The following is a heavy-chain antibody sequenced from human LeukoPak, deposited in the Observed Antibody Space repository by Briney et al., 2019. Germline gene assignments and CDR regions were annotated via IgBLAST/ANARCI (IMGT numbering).Heavy chain of an antibody. J-gene: IGHJ4*02. CDR1: GGSISSGDYY. CDR2: IYYSGST. V-gene: IGHV4-30-4*01. Sequence: SETLSLTCTVSGGSISSGDYYWSWLRQPPGKGLEWIGYIYYSGSTYYNPSLKSRVTISVDTSKNQFSLKLSSVTAADTAVYYCAAATGTNHFDYWGQGTLVTVSS. CDR3: AAATGTNHFDY. D-gene: IGHD1-14*01.